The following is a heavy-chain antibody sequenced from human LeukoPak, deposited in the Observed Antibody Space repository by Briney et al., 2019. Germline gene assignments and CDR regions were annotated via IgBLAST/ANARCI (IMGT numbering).Heavy chain of an antibody. V-gene: IGHV3-53*01. CDR2: IYSGAST. CDR3: ARRDDHNGRDY. CDR1: GFTVSNNY. J-gene: IGHJ4*02. D-gene: IGHD5-24*01. Sequence: GGSLRLSCVVSGFTVSNNYMSWVRQAPWKGLEGVSLIYSGASTYYADSVKGRFTISRDNSKNTVYLQMNSLRAADTAMYYCARRDDHNGRDYWGQGTLVTVSS.